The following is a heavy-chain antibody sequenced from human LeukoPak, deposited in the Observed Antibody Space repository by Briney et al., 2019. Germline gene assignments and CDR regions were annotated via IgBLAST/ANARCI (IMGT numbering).Heavy chain of an antibody. V-gene: IGHV4-38-2*01. Sequence: KPSETLSLTCAVFGYSISSGYSWGWIRPPPGKGVEWVGIIYHSGRTYYNPSVKSRITLSVDTSKNQFSLQLSSVTAADTAVYYCARHGPASSSWPNWFDRWGQGTLVTVSS. CDR3: ARHGPASSSWPNWFDR. J-gene: IGHJ5*02. D-gene: IGHD6-13*01. CDR1: GYSISSGYS. CDR2: IYHSGRT.